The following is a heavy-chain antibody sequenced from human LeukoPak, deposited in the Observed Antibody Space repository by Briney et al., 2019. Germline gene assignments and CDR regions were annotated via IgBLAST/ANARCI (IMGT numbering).Heavy chain of an antibody. CDR1: GFTFTSYA. V-gene: IGHV3-23*01. J-gene: IGHJ4*02. D-gene: IGHD6-19*01. CDR2: ISCVGCDL. CDR3: AKDLYSSAWYGEGPGY. Sequence: GGPLRFSCAASGFTFTSYAMSRVRQAPGKGLKWVSAISCVGCDLYLADPVTGRFAISREKSKSTMYLQLNSLRGDDTAVYYCAKDLYSSAWYGEGPGYWGQGILVTVSS.